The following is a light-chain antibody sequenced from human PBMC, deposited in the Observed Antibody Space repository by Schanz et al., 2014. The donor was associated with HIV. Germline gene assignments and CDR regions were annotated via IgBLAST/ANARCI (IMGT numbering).Light chain of an antibody. CDR2: DTT. V-gene: IGLV1-40*01. CDR3: QSSDTSLSAV. J-gene: IGLJ1*01. Sequence: QSVLAQPPSVSGAPGQRVAISCTGSSTNIGEDYDVHWYRLIPGATPELVLFDTTNRPSGVPDRFSGSKSGFSASLVITGLQAEDEADYYCQSSDTSLSAVFGTGTKLTVL. CDR1: STNIGEDYD.